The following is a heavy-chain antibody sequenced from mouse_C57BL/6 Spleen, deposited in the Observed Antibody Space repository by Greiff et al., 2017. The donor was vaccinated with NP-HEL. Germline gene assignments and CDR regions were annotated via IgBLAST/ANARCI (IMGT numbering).Heavy chain of an antibody. Sequence: EVKLMESGGGLVKPGGSLKLSCAASGFTFSDYGMHWVRQAPEKGLAWVAYISSGSSTIYYADTVKGRFTISRDNAKNTLFLQMTSLRSEDTAMYYCARDGYLFDYWGQGTTLTVSS. CDR1: GFTFSDYG. D-gene: IGHD2-3*01. CDR3: ARDGYLFDY. J-gene: IGHJ2*01. CDR2: ISSGSSTI. V-gene: IGHV5-17*01.